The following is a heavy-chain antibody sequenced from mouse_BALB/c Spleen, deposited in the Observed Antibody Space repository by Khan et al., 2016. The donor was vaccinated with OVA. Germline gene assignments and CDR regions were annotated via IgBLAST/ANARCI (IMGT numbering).Heavy chain of an antibody. CDR2: IWSDGRT. CDR1: GFSLNNYA. Sequence: QVQLQQSGPDLVAPSQSLSITCTVSGFSLNNYAIHWVRQPPGKGLEWLVVIWSDGRTTYNSALKSRLSISKDNSKSQVFLKINSLQTDDTAMYYCARHQFPLSMDSWGQGISVTVSS. V-gene: IGHV2-6-2*01. J-gene: IGHJ4*01. CDR3: ARHQFPLSMDS.